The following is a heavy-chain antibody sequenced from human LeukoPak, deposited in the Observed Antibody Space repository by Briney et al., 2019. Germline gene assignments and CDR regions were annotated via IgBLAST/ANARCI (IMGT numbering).Heavy chain of an antibody. CDR2: IFPSGGEI. CDR3: ATYRQVLLPFES. J-gene: IGHJ4*02. CDR1: GFTFSTFA. V-gene: IGHV3-23*01. D-gene: IGHD2-8*02. Sequence: GGSLRLACAASGFTFSTFAMSWVRQPPAKELEWVSSIFPSGGEIHYADSVRGRFTISRDNSKSTLSLQMNSLRAEDTAIYYCATYRQVLLPFESWGQGTLVTVSS.